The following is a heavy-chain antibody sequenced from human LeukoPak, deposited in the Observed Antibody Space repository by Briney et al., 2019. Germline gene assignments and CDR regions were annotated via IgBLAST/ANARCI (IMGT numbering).Heavy chain of an antibody. Sequence: SETLSLTCTVSGGSISSYYWSWIRQPPGKGLEWIGYMYYRGSTNYNPSLKSRVTISVDRPKNQFSLRLGSVTAADTAVYYCAREPSMGTLDYWGQGILVTVSS. D-gene: IGHD7-27*01. V-gene: IGHV4-59*01. J-gene: IGHJ4*02. CDR1: GGSISSYY. CDR2: MYYRGST. CDR3: AREPSMGTLDY.